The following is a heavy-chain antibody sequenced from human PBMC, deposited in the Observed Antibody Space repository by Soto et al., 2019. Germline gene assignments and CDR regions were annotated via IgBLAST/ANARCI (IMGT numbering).Heavy chain of an antibody. CDR3: ATVYCSGGSCYSIDY. Sequence: ASVKVSCKASGYTFTSYYMHWVRQAPGQGLEWMGIINPSNSTTYAQKFQGRVTMTRDTSASTVYMELSSLRSEDTAVYYCATVYCSGGSCYSIDYWGQGTLVTVSS. D-gene: IGHD2-15*01. CDR2: INPSNST. CDR1: GYTFTSYY. V-gene: IGHV1-46*03. J-gene: IGHJ4*02.